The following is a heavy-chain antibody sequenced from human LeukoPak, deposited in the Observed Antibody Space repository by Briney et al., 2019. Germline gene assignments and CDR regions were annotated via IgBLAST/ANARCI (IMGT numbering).Heavy chain of an antibody. J-gene: IGHJ4*02. V-gene: IGHV5-51*01. Sequence: GESLKISCKGSGYSFTSYWIGWVRQMPGKGLEWMGIIYPGDSDTRYSPSFQGQVTISADKSISTAYLQWSSLKASDTAMYYCARLRVVPAAKVYYFDYWGQGTLVTVSS. CDR2: IYPGDSDT. CDR3: ARLRVVPAAKVYYFDY. CDR1: GYSFTSYW. D-gene: IGHD2-2*01.